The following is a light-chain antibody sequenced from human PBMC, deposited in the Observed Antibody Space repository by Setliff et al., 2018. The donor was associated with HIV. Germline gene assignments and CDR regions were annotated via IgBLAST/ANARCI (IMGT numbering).Light chain of an antibody. V-gene: IGKV3-15*01. CDR3: QQYNNCPRT. Sequence: ETVMTQSPATLSVSQGERATLSCRASKSVSTNLAWYQQKPGQAPRLLIYDASTRAAGIPARFSGSGSVTEFTLTISSLQSEDFAVYYCQQYNNCPRTFGQGTKV. CDR1: KSVSTN. J-gene: IGKJ1*01. CDR2: DAS.